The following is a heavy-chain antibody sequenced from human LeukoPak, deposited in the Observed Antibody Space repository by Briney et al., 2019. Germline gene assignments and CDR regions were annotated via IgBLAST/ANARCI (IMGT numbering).Heavy chain of an antibody. CDR1: GFTFSTNH. J-gene: IGHJ5*02. V-gene: IGHV3-53*01. CDR3: VRGLT. CDR2: IYSDANT. Sequence: GGSLRLSCAASGFTFSTNHMTWVRQAPGKGPEWVSVIYSDANTYYADSVKGRFTISRDNSKNTLYLQMNNLRAEDTAVYYCVRGLTWGQGTLVTVSS.